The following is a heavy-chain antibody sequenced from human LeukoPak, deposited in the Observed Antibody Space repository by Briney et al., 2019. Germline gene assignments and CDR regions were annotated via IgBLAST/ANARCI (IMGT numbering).Heavy chain of an antibody. D-gene: IGHD3-16*01. J-gene: IGHJ5*02. Sequence: GGSLRLSCAASGFTFSNYAMSWVRQAPGKGLEWVSVISGSGDSTYYADSVKGRFTISRDNLKNTLYLQMHRVRVDDTAVFYCAQDLGPSWFDPWGQGTLVTVSS. V-gene: IGHV3-23*01. CDR3: AQDLGPSWFDP. CDR1: GFTFSNYA. CDR2: ISGSGDST.